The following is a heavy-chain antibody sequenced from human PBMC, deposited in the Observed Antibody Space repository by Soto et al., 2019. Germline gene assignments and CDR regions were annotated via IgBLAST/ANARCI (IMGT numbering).Heavy chain of an antibody. J-gene: IGHJ4*02. Sequence: QVQLVQSGAEVKKPGASVKVSCKASGYTFTSYGISWVRQAPGQGLEWMGWISAYNGNTKYAQKLQGRVTMTTDTSPSTAYMELRSLTSDDTAVSYCARVAAMALPDAWGQGTLVTVSS. CDR1: GYTFTSYG. CDR2: ISAYNGNT. D-gene: IGHD5-18*01. CDR3: ARVAAMALPDA. V-gene: IGHV1-18*01.